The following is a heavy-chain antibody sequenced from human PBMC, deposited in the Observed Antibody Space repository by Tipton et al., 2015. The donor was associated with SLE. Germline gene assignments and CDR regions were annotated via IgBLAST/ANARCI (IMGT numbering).Heavy chain of an antibody. J-gene: IGHJ4*02. CDR3: ARVGVVTPFDY. V-gene: IGHV4-34*01. D-gene: IGHD4-23*01. CDR2: INHSGST. CDR1: GGSFSGYY. Sequence: TLSLTCTVYGGSFSGYYWSWIRQPPGKGLGWIGEINHSGSTNYNPSLKSRVTISVDTSKNQFSLKLSSVTAADTAVYYCARVGVVTPFDYWGQGTLVTVSS.